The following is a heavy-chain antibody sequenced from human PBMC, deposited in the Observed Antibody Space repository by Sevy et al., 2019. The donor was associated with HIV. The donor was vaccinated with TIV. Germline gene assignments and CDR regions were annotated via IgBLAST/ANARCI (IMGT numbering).Heavy chain of an antibody. V-gene: IGHV3-48*02. J-gene: IGHJ6*03. CDR2: ISSSSSTI. CDR3: AREATGTTSEVLYYYYMDV. Sequence: GESLRLSCAASGFTFSSYSMNWVRQAPGKGLEWVSYISSSSSTIYYADSVKGRFTISRDNAKNSLYLQMNSLRDEDTAVYYCAREATGTTSEVLYYYYMDVWGKGTTVTVSS. CDR1: GFTFSSYS. D-gene: IGHD1-1*01.